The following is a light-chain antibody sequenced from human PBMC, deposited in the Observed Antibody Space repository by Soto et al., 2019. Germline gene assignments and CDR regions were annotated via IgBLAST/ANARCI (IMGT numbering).Light chain of an antibody. J-gene: IGLJ3*02. V-gene: IGLV1-40*01. CDR2: GNS. Sequence: QSVLTQPPSVSGAPGQRVTISCTGGSSNIGAGYDVHWYQQLPGTAPKLLISGNSNRPSGVPDRFSGSKSGTSASLAITGLQAEDEADYYCHSYARSLVWVFGGGTKVTVL. CDR1: SSNIGAGYD. CDR3: HSYARSLVWV.